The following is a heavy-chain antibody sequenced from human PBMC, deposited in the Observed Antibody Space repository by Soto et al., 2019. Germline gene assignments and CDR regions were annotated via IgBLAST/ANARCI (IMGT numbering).Heavy chain of an antibody. CDR3: ARHLTYCSAGSCYSDFPYYGMDV. J-gene: IGHJ6*02. Sequence: QLQLQESGPGLVKPSETLSLTCTVSGGSISSSSYYWGWIRQPPGKGLEWIGSIFYSGSTYYNPSLKSRVTISVDTAKNQFSRKLSSGTAADTAVYYCARHLTYCSAGSCYSDFPYYGMDVWGQGTTVTVSS. CDR2: IFYSGST. V-gene: IGHV4-39*01. D-gene: IGHD2-15*01. CDR1: GGSISSSSYY.